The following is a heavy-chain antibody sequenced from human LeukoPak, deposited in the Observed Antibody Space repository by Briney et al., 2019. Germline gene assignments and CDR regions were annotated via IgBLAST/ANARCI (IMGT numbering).Heavy chain of an antibody. D-gene: IGHD6-13*01. CDR3: ARDRIAAAGAIVY. CDR2: IRYDGSNK. CDR1: GFTFSSYG. V-gene: IGHV3-30*02. J-gene: IGHJ4*02. Sequence: GGSLRLSCAASGFTFSSYGMHWVRQAPGKGLEWVAFIRYDGSNKYYADSVKGRFTISRDNAKNSLYLQVNSLRAEDTAVYYCARDRIAAAGAIVYWGQGALVTVSS.